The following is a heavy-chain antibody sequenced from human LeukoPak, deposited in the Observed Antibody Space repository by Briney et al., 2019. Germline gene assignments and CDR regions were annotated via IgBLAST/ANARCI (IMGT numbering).Heavy chain of an antibody. CDR1: GFTFSSYA. Sequence: PGGSLRLSCAASGFTFSSYAMHWVRQAPGKGLEWVAVISYDGSNKYYADSVKGRFTISRDNSKNTLYLQMNSLRAEDTAVYYCARTVTIDCWGQGTLVTVSS. V-gene: IGHV3-30-3*01. CDR2: ISYDGSNK. CDR3: ARTVTIDC. J-gene: IGHJ4*02. D-gene: IGHD4-17*01.